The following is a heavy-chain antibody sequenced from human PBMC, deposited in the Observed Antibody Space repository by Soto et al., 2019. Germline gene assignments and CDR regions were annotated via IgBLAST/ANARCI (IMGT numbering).Heavy chain of an antibody. Sequence: GASVKVSCKASGDTFTDYYIHWVRQAPGQGLEWMGTVNPSGGHTTYAQHFLGRVTMTRDTSTSTLYMELTSLTSDDTAVYYCAREGNYYDSSDYPYPSTWFDPWGQGTLVTVSS. D-gene: IGHD3-22*01. J-gene: IGHJ5*02. V-gene: IGHV1-46*01. CDR2: VNPSGGHT. CDR1: GDTFTDYY. CDR3: AREGNYYDSSDYPYPSTWFDP.